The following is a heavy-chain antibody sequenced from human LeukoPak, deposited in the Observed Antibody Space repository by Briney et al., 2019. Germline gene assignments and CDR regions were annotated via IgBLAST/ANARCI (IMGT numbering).Heavy chain of an antibody. CDR3: ARDEITMVRGGMNWFDP. CDR1: GFTFSGYW. D-gene: IGHD3-10*01. CDR2: IKKDGSEK. V-gene: IGHV3-7*01. J-gene: IGHJ5*02. Sequence: PGGSLSFSCEASGFTFSGYWLTGFRQAPGKGLKGVANIKKDGSEKYYVDSVKGRFTISRDNAKNSLYLQMNSLRAEDTAVYYCARDEITMVRGGMNWFDPWGQGTLVTVSS.